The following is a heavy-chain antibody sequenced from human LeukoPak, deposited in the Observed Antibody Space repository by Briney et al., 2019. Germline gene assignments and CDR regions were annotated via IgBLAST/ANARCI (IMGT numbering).Heavy chain of an antibody. Sequence: GASVKVSCKASGYTFTSYYMHWVRQAPGQGLEWMGRIIPILGIANYAQKFQGRVTITADKSTSTAYMELSSLRSEDTAVYYCAREGEDIVVVPAASDWFDPWGQGTLVTVSS. CDR1: GYTFTSYY. CDR3: AREGEDIVVVPAASDWFDP. CDR2: IIPILGIA. D-gene: IGHD2-2*01. J-gene: IGHJ5*02. V-gene: IGHV1-69*04.